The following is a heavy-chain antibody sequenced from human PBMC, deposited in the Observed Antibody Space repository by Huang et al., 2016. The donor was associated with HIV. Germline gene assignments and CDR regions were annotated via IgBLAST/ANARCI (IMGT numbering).Heavy chain of an antibody. Sequence: QVQLVQSGAEVKKPGASVKVSCKASGYAFTSYYMHWVRQAPGQGLEWMGIINPSGGRPSYAQKFQGRVTTTRDTSTNTVFMELSSLRSEDTAVYYCARDRDFYDSSGYWGFNYFDYWGQGTLVTVSS. V-gene: IGHV1-46*01. J-gene: IGHJ4*02. CDR1: GYAFTSYY. CDR2: INPSGGRP. CDR3: ARDRDFYDSSGYWGFNYFDY. D-gene: IGHD3-22*01.